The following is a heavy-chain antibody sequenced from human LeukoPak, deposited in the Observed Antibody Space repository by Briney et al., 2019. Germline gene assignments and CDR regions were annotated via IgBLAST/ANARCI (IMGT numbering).Heavy chain of an antibody. D-gene: IGHD2-2*01. V-gene: IGHV4-39*07. CDR3: ARDFNKGQLRQTFDY. CDR2: IYYSGST. Sequence: SETLSLTCTVSGGSISSSSYYWGWIRQPPGKGLEWIGSIYYSGSTYYNPSLKSRVTISVDTSKNQFSLKLSSVTAADTAVYYCARDFNKGQLRQTFDYWGQGTLVTVSS. J-gene: IGHJ4*02. CDR1: GGSISSSSYY.